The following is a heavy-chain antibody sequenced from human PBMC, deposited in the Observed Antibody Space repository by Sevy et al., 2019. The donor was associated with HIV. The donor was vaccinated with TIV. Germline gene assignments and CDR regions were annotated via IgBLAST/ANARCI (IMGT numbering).Heavy chain of an antibody. CDR1: GYTFIGYF. CDR3: ARDMELVNEGTQGFYY. V-gene: IGHV1-2*02. CDR2: INPNSGDT. J-gene: IGHJ4*02. Sequence: ASVKVSCKASGYTFIGYFMHWVRQAPGQGLEWMGWINPNSGDTNYSQKFQDRVTMTRDTSINTAYMELSRLRSDDTALYYCARDMELVNEGTQGFYYWGQGTLVTVSS. D-gene: IGHD1-7*01.